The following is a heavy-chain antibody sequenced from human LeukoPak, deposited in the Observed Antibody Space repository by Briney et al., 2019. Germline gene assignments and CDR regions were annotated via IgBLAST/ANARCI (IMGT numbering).Heavy chain of an antibody. J-gene: IGHJ4*02. CDR3: LTSTRSHRFDY. CDR2: IKQDGSDK. Sequence: GGSRRLSWAASGLTFSSDWICWVRKVQGKGLEWVAIIKQDGSDKYYVDSVEGRFIISRDNAKNSLYLQMNSLRAEDTAVYYCLTSTRSHRFDYWGQGTLVTVS. V-gene: IGHV3-7*01. D-gene: IGHD2-15*01. CDR1: GLTFSSDW.